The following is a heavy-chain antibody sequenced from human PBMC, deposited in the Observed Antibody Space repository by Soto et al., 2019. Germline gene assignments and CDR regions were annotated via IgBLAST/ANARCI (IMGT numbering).Heavy chain of an antibody. Sequence: SVKVSCKASGGTFSSYTISWVRQAPGQGLEWMGRIIPILGIANYAQRFQGRVTITADKSTSTAYMELSSLRSEDTAVYYCARVDKVVYGMDVWGQGTTVTVSS. D-gene: IGHD5-12*01. V-gene: IGHV1-69*02. CDR1: GGTFSSYT. CDR3: ARVDKVVYGMDV. CDR2: IIPILGIA. J-gene: IGHJ6*02.